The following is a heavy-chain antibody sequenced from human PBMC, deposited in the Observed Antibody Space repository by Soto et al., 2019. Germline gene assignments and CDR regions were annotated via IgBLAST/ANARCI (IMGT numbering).Heavy chain of an antibody. CDR1: GYTFTGYY. V-gene: IGHV1-2*04. CDR3: ARAHDLSGIAAAGTEGDY. D-gene: IGHD6-13*01. Sequence: GASVKVSCKASGYTFTGYYMHWVRQAPGQGLEWMGWINPNSGGTNYAQKFQGWVTMTRDTSISTAYMELSRLRSDDTAVYYCARAHDLSGIAAAGTEGDYWGQGTLVTVSS. J-gene: IGHJ4*02. CDR2: INPNSGGT.